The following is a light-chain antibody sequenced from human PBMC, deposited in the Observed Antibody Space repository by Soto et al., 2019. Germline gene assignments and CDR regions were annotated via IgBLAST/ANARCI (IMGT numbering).Light chain of an antibody. J-gene: IGKJ1*01. CDR2: DAS. CDR3: QQRSNWPPT. V-gene: IGKV3-11*01. Sequence: TQSPSTLSASVGDRVIITCRASQSVSSYLAWYQQKPGQAPRLLIYDASNRATGIPARFSGSGSGTDFTLTISSLEPEDFAVYYCQQRSNWPPTFGQGTKVDI. CDR1: QSVSSY.